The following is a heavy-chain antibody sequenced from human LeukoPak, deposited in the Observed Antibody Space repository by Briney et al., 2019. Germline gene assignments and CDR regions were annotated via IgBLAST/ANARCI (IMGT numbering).Heavy chain of an antibody. D-gene: IGHD6-13*01. CDR3: ARDRPYSSTWSPIDY. Sequence: ASVKVSCKASGYTFTSYGISWVRQAPGQGLEWMGWISAYNGNTNYAQKLQGRVTMTTDTSTSTASMELRSLTSDDTAVYYCARDRPYSSTWSPIDYWGQGTLVTVSS. V-gene: IGHV1-18*01. J-gene: IGHJ4*02. CDR2: ISAYNGNT. CDR1: GYTFTSYG.